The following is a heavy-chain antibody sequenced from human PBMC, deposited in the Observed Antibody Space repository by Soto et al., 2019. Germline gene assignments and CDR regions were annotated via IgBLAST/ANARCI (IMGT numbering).Heavy chain of an antibody. CDR3: SRENWFQDY. D-gene: IGHD3-9*01. J-gene: IGHJ4*02. CDR1: GFTFTRYY. Sequence: GRSLRLSCVASGFTFTRYYMTWVRQAPGKGLEWVASINLDGSEQFYVDSVKGRFIISRDNARSSLYLQMNSLRAEDTALYFCSRENWFQDYWGPGTLVTVSS. V-gene: IGHV3-7*03. CDR2: INLDGSEQ.